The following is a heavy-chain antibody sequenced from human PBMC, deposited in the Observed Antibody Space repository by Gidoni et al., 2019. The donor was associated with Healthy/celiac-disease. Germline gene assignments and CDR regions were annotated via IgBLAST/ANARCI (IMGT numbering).Heavy chain of an antibody. CDR1: GFTFSSYA. CDR3: AKASWELPPFDY. V-gene: IGHV3-23*01. Sequence: EVQLLESGGGLVQPGGSLRLSCAASGFTFSSYAMSWVRQAQGKGLEWFSAISGSGGSTYYADSVKGRFTISRDNSKNTLYLQMNSLRAEDTAVYYCAKASWELPPFDYWGQGTLVTVSS. J-gene: IGHJ4*02. D-gene: IGHD1-26*01. CDR2: ISGSGGST.